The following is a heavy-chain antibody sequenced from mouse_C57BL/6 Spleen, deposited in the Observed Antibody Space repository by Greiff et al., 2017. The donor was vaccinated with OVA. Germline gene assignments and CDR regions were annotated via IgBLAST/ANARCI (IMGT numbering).Heavy chain of an antibody. CDR3: AREGAKTGTMAY. J-gene: IGHJ3*01. CDR2: ISYDGSN. CDR1: GYSITSGYY. V-gene: IGHV3-6*01. Sequence: EVQLVESGPGLVKPSQSLSLTCSVTGYSITSGYYWNWIRQFPGNKLEWMGYISYDGSNNYNPSLKNRISITRDTSKNQFFLKLNSVTTEDTATYYCAREGAKTGTMAYWGQGTLVTVSA. D-gene: IGHD4-1*01.